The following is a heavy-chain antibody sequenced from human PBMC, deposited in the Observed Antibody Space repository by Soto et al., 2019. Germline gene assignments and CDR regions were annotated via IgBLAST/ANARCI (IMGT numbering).Heavy chain of an antibody. CDR2: ISGSGTSI. CDR3: ARGQKLLLLGEKN. J-gene: IGHJ4*02. V-gene: IGHV3-11*01. Sequence: GGSLRLSCVASGFTFSDHSMTWIRQAPGKGLEWVSSISGSGTSIYYTDSVKGRFTISRANADNSVFLQMNSLRAGDAAVYYCARGQKLLLLGEKNWGQGTLVTVSS. CDR1: GFTFSDHS. D-gene: IGHD3-22*01.